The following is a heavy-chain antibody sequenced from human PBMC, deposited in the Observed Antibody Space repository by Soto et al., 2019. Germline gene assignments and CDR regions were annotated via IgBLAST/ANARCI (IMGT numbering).Heavy chain of an antibody. CDR3: ARVGSGSYRGFDY. CDR1: GYTFTGYY. J-gene: IGHJ4*02. V-gene: IGHV1-2*02. D-gene: IGHD1-26*01. CDR2: INPNSGGT. Sequence: ASVKVSCKASGYTFTGYYMHWVRQAPGQGLEWMGWINPNSGGTNYAQKFQGRVTMTRDTSISTAYMELSRLRSDDTAVYYCARVGSGSYRGFDYWGQGNLVTVYS.